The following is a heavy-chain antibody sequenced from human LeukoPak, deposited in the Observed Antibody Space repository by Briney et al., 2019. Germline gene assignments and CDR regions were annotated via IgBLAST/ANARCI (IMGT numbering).Heavy chain of an antibody. Sequence: PSQTLSLTCTVPGGSISSGGYYWSWIRQHPGKGLEWIGYIYYSGSTYYNPSLKSRVTISVDTSKNQFSLKLSSVTAADTAVYYCARAPLWDYYGSGSYYNPSWFDPWGQGTLVTVSS. V-gene: IGHV4-31*03. CDR2: IYYSGST. D-gene: IGHD3-10*01. J-gene: IGHJ5*02. CDR3: ARAPLWDYYGSGSYYNPSWFDP. CDR1: GGSISSGGYY.